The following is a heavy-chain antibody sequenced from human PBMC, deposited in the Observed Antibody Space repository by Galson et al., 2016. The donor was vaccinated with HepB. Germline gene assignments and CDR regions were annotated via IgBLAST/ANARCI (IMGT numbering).Heavy chain of an antibody. Sequence: SETLSLTCTVSGGFISRYYWSWIRQPAGKGLEWIGRIYSSGSTNHNPSLKSRVTMSVDTSKNQFSLKLTSVTAADTAVYYCARSPWQLDTDYWGQGILVTVSS. J-gene: IGHJ4*02. CDR3: ARSPWQLDTDY. CDR1: GGFISRYY. CDR2: IYSSGST. V-gene: IGHV4-4*07. D-gene: IGHD6-13*01.